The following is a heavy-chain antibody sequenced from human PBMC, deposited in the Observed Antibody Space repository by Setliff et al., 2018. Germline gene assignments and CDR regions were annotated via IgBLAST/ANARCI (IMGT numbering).Heavy chain of an antibody. CDR3: ARVNGAGFDPPGYYYMDV. V-gene: IGHV4-4*07. Sequence: PSETLSLTCTVSGGSISSYYWSWIRQPAGKGLEWIGRIYTSGSTNYNPSLKSRVTMSVDTSKNQFSLKLSSVTAADTAVYYCARVNGAGFDPPGYYYMDVWAKGTTVTVSS. D-gene: IGHD3-10*01. J-gene: IGHJ6*03. CDR1: GGSISSYY. CDR2: IYTSGST.